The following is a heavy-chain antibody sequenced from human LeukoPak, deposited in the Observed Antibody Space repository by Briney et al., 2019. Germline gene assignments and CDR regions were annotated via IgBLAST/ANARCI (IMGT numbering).Heavy chain of an antibody. V-gene: IGHV4-59*01. CDR2: IYYSGST. CDR3: ARGDLYYYDSSGYPLAFDI. J-gene: IGHJ3*02. D-gene: IGHD3-22*01. CDR1: GGSISSYY. Sequence: SETLSLTCTVSGGSISSYYWSWIRQPPGKGLEWIGYIYYSGSTNYNPSLKSRVTISVDTSKNQFPLKLSSVTAADTAVYYCARGDLYYYDSSGYPLAFDIWGQGTMVTVSS.